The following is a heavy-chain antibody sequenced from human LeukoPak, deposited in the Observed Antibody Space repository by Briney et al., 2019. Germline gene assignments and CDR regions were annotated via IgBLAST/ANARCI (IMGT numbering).Heavy chain of an antibody. CDR3: ARSEGYYDSSGYPD. Sequence: GGSLRLSCAASGFTVSSNYMSWVHQAPGKGLEWVSVIYSGGSTYYADSVKGRFTISRDNSKNTLYLQMNSLRAEDTAVYYCARSEGYYDSSGYPDWGQGTLVTVSS. J-gene: IGHJ4*02. CDR2: IYSGGST. CDR1: GFTVSSNY. D-gene: IGHD3-22*01. V-gene: IGHV3-53*01.